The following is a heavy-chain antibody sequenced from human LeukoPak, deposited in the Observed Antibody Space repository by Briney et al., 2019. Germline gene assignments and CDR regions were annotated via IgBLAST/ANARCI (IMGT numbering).Heavy chain of an antibody. D-gene: IGHD6-13*01. V-gene: IGHV4-39*01. J-gene: IGHJ5*02. Sequence: SETLSLTCTVSGGSISSSNYYWGWIRQPPGKGLEWIGSIYYSGSTYYNPSLKSRVTISVDTSKNQFSLKLSSVTAADTAVYYCARRASYSSSWFSNWFDPWGQGTLVTVSS. CDR1: GGSISSSNYY. CDR2: IYYSGST. CDR3: ARRASYSSSWFSNWFDP.